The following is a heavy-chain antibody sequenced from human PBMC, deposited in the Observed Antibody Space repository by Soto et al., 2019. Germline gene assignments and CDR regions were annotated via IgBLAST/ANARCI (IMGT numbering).Heavy chain of an antibody. CDR3: ARGTIFGVVIMMSYYYGMDV. V-gene: IGHV1-3*01. CDR1: GYTFTSYA. D-gene: IGHD3-3*01. Sequence: ASVKVSCKASGYTFTSYAMHWVRQAPGQRLEWMGWINAGNGNTKYSQKFQGRVTITRDTSASTAYMELSSLRSEDTAVYYCARGTIFGVVIMMSYYYGMDVWGQGTTVTVSS. CDR2: INAGNGNT. J-gene: IGHJ6*02.